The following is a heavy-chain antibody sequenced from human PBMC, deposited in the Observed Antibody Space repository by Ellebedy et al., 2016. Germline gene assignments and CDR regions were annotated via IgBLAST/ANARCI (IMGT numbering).Heavy chain of an antibody. CDR2: IKPDGSAK. V-gene: IGHV3-7*03. D-gene: IGHD3-10*01. Sequence: GGSLRLSCAASGFTFSTSWMSWLRQAPGKGLEWVANIKPDGSAKYYVDSVKGRFTISRDNAKNSVYLQMSSLRADDTAVYYCARYGLSGTFDSWGQGTPVTVS. CDR3: ARYGLSGTFDS. J-gene: IGHJ4*02. CDR1: GFTFSTSW.